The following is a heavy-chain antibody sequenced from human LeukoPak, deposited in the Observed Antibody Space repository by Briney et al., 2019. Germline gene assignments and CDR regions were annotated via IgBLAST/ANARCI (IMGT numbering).Heavy chain of an antibody. D-gene: IGHD4-23*01. Sequence: GASVKVSCKASGGTFSSYAISWVRQAPGQGLEWMGGIIPIFGTANYAQKFQGRVTITTDESTSTAYMGLSSLRSEDTAVYYCARAQTMVVTGGAFDIWGQGTMVTVSS. V-gene: IGHV1-69*05. CDR1: GGTFSSYA. CDR3: ARAQTMVVTGGAFDI. CDR2: IIPIFGTA. J-gene: IGHJ3*02.